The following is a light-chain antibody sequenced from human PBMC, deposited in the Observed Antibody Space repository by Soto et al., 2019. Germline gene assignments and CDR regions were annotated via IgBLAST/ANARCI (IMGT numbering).Light chain of an antibody. V-gene: IGKV4-1*01. J-gene: IGKJ1*01. CDR3: QQYYSTPQT. CDR2: WAS. Sequence: DLGMTQSPDSLAVSLGERATINCKSSQSVLYSSNNKNYLAWYQQKPGQPPKLLIYWASTRESGVPDRISGSGSGTDFTLTISSLQAEDVAVYYCQQYYSTPQTFGQGTKVDIK. CDR1: QSVLYSSNNKNY.